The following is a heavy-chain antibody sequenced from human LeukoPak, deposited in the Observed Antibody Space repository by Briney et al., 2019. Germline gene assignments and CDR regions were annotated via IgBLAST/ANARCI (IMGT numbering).Heavy chain of an antibody. CDR1: GFTFSSYS. CDR3: AAQPCSVGRCYLDY. V-gene: IGHV3-21*01. CDR2: ISSSSSYI. D-gene: IGHD2-15*01. Sequence: GGSLRLSCAASGFTFSSYSMNWVRQAPGKGLEWVSSISSSSSYIYYADSVKGRFTISRDNAKNSLYLQLNSLRAEDTAVYYCAAQPCSVGRCYLDYWGQGTLVTVSS. J-gene: IGHJ4*02.